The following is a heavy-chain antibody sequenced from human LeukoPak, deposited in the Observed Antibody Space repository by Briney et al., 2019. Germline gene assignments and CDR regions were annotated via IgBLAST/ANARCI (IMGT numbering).Heavy chain of an antibody. Sequence: GGSLRLSCAASGFTFSNAWMSWVRQAPGKGLEWVGRIKSKTDGGTTDYAAPVKGRFTISRDDSKNTLYLQMNSLKTEDTAVYYCTTIVGRHLWFGEHYFDYWGQGTLVTVSS. J-gene: IGHJ4*02. CDR1: GFTFSNAW. CDR3: TTIVGRHLWFGEHYFDY. D-gene: IGHD3-10*01. CDR2: IKSKTDGGTT. V-gene: IGHV3-15*01.